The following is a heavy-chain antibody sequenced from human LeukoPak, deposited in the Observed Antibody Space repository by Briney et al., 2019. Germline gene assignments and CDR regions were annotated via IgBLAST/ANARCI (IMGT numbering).Heavy chain of an antibody. CDR1: GGTFSSYA. J-gene: IGHJ4*02. D-gene: IGHD3-10*01. Sequence: GASVKVSCKASGGTFSSYAISWVRQAPGQGLEWMGRIIPILGIANYAQKFQGRVTITADRSTSTAYMELSSLRSEDTAVYYCARDRGPATSSDYWGQGTLVTVSS. CDR3: ARDRGPATSSDY. V-gene: IGHV1-69*04. CDR2: IIPILGIA.